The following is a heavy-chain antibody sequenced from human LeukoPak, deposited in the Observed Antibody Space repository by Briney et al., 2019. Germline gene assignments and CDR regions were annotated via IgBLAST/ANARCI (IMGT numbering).Heavy chain of an antibody. CDR2: IHASGST. D-gene: IGHD5-18*01. CDR3: ARGAALVTHKYFDY. J-gene: IGHJ4*02. CDR1: DGSIIEYY. V-gene: IGHV4-4*08. Sequence: SETLSLTCTVSDGSIIEYYWSWIRQSPGKGLEWIGYIHASGSTVYNPSLESRVTFPIGSAKNHFFLRMTSVTAEDTAVYYCARGAALVTHKYFDYWGPGTLVTVSS.